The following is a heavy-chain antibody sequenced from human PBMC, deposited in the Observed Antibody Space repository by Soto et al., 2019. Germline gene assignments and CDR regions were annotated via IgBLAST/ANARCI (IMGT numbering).Heavy chain of an antibody. J-gene: IGHJ2*01. Sequence: PGGSLRLSCAASGFTFCNAWMSWVRQAPGKGLEWVGRILSRTTGGTTDYIAPVKDRFSISRDDSKNTLYLQMDSLKTEDTAVYYCATASTGFARYFDLWGRGTLVTVSS. V-gene: IGHV3-15*01. CDR2: ILSRTTGGTT. D-gene: IGHD2-8*02. CDR1: GFTFCNAW. CDR3: ATASTGFARYFDL.